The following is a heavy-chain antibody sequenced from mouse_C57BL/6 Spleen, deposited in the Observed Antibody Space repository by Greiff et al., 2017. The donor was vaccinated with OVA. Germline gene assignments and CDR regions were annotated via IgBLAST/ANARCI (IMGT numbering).Heavy chain of an antibody. J-gene: IGHJ2*01. Sequence: QVQLKQSGAELVKPGASVKMSCKASGYTFTSYWLTWVKQRPGQGLEWIGDIYPGSGSTNYNEKFKSKATLTVDTSSSTAYMQLSSLTSEDSAVYYCARKGGGNFDYWGQGTTLTVSS. V-gene: IGHV1-55*01. CDR2: IYPGSGST. CDR1: GYTFTSYW. CDR3: ARKGGGNFDY.